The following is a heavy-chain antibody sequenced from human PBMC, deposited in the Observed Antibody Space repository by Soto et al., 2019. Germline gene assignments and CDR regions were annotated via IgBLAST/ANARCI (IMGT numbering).Heavy chain of an antibody. Sequence: GSVKVSCKASGYTFYSHSISWVRQAPGQGLEWMGRISADNINTKYAQKFRGRVTMTTDTSTSTVYMELRNLRSDDTAVYYCARCIQEDYYYGMDVWGQGTTVTVSS. CDR3: ARCIQEDYYYGMDV. CDR1: GYTFYSHS. D-gene: IGHD5-18*01. J-gene: IGHJ6*02. CDR2: ISADNINT. V-gene: IGHV1-18*01.